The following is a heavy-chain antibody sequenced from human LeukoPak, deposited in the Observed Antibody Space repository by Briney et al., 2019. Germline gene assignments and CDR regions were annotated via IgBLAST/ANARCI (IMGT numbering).Heavy chain of an antibody. CDR1: GGSIFGHY. CDR3: ARRAYDHTSGYSPVSGYFDL. CDR2: IYSNGIT. Sequence: SETLSLICTVSGGSIFGHYFNWIRQAPGKGLEWIGYIYSNGITSYNPSLRSRGTMSIATSRSQFSVRLTSVTAADTAIYYCARRAYDHTSGYSPVSGYFDLWDRGTLVTVSS. V-gene: IGHV4-4*08. D-gene: IGHD3-22*01. J-gene: IGHJ2*01.